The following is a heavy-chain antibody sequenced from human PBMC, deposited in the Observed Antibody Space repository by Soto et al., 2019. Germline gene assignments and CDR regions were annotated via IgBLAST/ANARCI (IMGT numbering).Heavy chain of an antibody. CDR3: AGTFYYDSSGYPF. V-gene: IGHV4-39*01. D-gene: IGHD3-22*01. J-gene: IGHJ4*02. CDR2: IYYSGST. Sequence: SETLSLTCTVSGGSISSSSYYWGWIRQPPGKGLEWLGSIYYSGSTYYNPSLKSRVTISVDTSKNQFSLKLNSVTAADTAVYYCAGTFYYDSSGYPFWGQGTLVTVPS. CDR1: GGSISSSSYY.